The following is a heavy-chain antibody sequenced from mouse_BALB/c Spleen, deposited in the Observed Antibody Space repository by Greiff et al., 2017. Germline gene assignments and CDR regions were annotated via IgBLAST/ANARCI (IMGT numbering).Heavy chain of an antibody. CDR1: GFSLTSYG. CDR2: IWAGGST. Sequence: VKVVESGPGLVAPSQSLSITCTVSGFSLTSYGVHWVRQPPGKGLEWLGVIWAGGSTNYNSALMSRLSISKDNSKSQVFLKMNSLQTDDTAMYYCARDRGDGYSLAYWGQGTTLTVSS. J-gene: IGHJ2*01. CDR3: ARDRGDGYSLAY. D-gene: IGHD2-3*01. V-gene: IGHV2-9*02.